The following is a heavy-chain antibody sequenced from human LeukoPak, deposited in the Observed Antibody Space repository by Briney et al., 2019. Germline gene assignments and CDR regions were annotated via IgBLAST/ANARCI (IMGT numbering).Heavy chain of an antibody. CDR1: GYSFTSCG. CDR2: ISAYNGNT. Sequence: ASVKVSCKASGYSFTSCGISWVRQAPGQGLEWMGWISAYNGNTNYAQKLQGRVTMTTDTSTSTAYMELRSLRSDDTAVYYCARDLTMVRGVLGTSIQMDYWGQGTLVTVSS. J-gene: IGHJ4*02. CDR3: ARDLTMVRGVLGTSIQMDY. V-gene: IGHV1-18*01. D-gene: IGHD3-10*01.